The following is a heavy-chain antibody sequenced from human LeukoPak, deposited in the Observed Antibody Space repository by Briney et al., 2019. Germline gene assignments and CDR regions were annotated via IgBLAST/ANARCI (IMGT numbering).Heavy chain of an antibody. V-gene: IGHV1-46*01. J-gene: IGHJ4*02. D-gene: IGHD3-10*01. Sequence: GASVKVSCTASGYTFTSYYMHWVRQAPGQGLEWVGLITPYGGYTNYAHTVKGRVAITRDTSTSTIYMELSSLRSEDTAIYYCARGLVRGMIRSLRRTPPHDYWGQGNLVIVSS. CDR2: ITPYGGYT. CDR3: ARGLVRGMIRSLRRTPPHDY. CDR1: GYTFTSYY.